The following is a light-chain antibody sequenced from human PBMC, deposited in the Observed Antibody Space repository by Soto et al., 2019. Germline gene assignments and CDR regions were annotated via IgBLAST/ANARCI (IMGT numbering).Light chain of an antibody. V-gene: IGKV3-15*01. CDR2: GAS. CDR3: QQYNNWPPWT. J-gene: IGKJ1*01. CDR1: QSGSSN. Sequence: EIVMTQSPATLSVSPGERATLSCRASQSGSSNLAWYQHKPGHAPRLLIYGASTRATVIPARFSGSGSGTEFTLTISSLRSEDFAVYYCQQYNNWPPWTFGQGTKVDIK.